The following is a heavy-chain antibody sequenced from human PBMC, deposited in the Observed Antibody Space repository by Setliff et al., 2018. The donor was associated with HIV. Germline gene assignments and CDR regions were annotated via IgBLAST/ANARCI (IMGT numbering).Heavy chain of an antibody. CDR2: ISSSGSTI. J-gene: IGHJ4*02. V-gene: IGHV3-48*03. Sequence: GGSLRLSCAASGFTFSSYEMNWVRQAPGKGLEWVSYISSSGSTIYYADSVKGRFTISRDNAKNMLYLQMNSLSADDTAVYYCVRGSGYYYFDNWGQGALVTVSS. D-gene: IGHD3-22*01. CDR1: GFTFSSYE. CDR3: VRGSGYYYFDN.